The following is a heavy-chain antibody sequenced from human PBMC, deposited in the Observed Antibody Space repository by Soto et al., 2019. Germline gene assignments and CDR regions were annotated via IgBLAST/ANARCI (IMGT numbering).Heavy chain of an antibody. Sequence: QVQLQESGPGLVRPSQTLSLTCTVSAGSISTINYYWSWIRQHPEKGLEWIGYISYSGSTFYHSSLKSRFTISLDTSKKQFSLTLTSVTAADTAVYYCARPAQWDGFDPWGQGTMVTVSS. CDR1: AGSISTINYY. CDR3: ARPAQWDGFDP. CDR2: ISYSGST. D-gene: IGHD2-2*01. V-gene: IGHV4-31*03. J-gene: IGHJ3*01.